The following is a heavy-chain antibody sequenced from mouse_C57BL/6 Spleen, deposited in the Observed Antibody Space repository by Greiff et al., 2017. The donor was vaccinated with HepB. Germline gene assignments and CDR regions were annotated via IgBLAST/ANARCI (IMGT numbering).Heavy chain of an antibody. J-gene: IGHJ4*01. CDR2: ISDGGSYT. CDR1: GFTFSSYA. D-gene: IGHD4-1*01. Sequence: DVMLVESGGGLVKPGGSLKLSCAASGFTFSSYAMSWVRQTPEKRLEWVATISDGGSYTYYPDNVKGRFTISRDNAKNNLYLQMSHLKSEDTAMYYCARDHWDEGGAMDYWGQGTSVTVSS. CDR3: ARDHWDEGGAMDY. V-gene: IGHV5-4*01.